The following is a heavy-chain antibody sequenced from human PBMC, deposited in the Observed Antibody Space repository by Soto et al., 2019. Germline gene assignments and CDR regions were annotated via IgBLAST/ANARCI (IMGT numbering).Heavy chain of an antibody. CDR2: IYYSGST. CDR3: SRESYTYGAVAAPAPFN. V-gene: IGHV4-31*02. J-gene: IGHJ4*01. Sequence: RGGCWSRKKKHPGKGLEWIGYIYYSGSTYYNPSLKSRVTISVDTSKNQFSLKLSSVTAADTAVYYCSRESYTYGAVAAPAPFNCGHAILVT. D-gene: IGHD5-18*01. CDR1: RGGC.